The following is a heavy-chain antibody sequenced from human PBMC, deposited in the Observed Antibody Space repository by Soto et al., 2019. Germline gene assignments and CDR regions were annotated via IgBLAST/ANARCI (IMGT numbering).Heavy chain of an antibody. CDR3: AKAAVNWNDADAFDM. V-gene: IGHV3-23*01. CDR1: GFTFSTYW. J-gene: IGHJ3*02. CDR2: ISGRGDNT. D-gene: IGHD1-1*01. Sequence: GGSLRLSCAASGFTFSTYWMSWVRQAPGKGLEWVSAISGRGDNTYYADSVKGRFTISRDNSKNTLYLQMNSLRDEDTAVYYCAKAAVNWNDADAFDMWGQGTMVTVSS.